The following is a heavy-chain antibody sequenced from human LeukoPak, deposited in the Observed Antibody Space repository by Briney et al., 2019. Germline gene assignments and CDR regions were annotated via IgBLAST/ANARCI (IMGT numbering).Heavy chain of an antibody. J-gene: IGHJ4*02. CDR1: GFSVSSNY. D-gene: IGHD3-3*02. CDR3: ARGLARFYGAASDF. CDR2: IYYSGSA. Sequence: LRLSCAASGFSVSSNYMSWIRQPPGKGLEWIGFIYYSGSAYYNPSLKSRVIISVDTSKNQFSLNLSSVTAADTAVYFCARGLARFYGAASDFWGQGTLVTVSS. V-gene: IGHV4-30-4*08.